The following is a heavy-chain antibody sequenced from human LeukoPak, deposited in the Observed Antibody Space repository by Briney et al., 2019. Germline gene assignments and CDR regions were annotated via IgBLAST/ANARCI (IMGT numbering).Heavy chain of an antibody. CDR3: ARGDSSSSGPFDY. Sequence: ASVKVSCKASGGTFSSYAISWVRQAPGQGLEWMGGIIPIFGTANYAQKFQGRVTITADESTSTAYMELSSLRSEDTAVYYCARGDSSSSGPFDYWGQGTLVTVSS. J-gene: IGHJ4*02. D-gene: IGHD6-6*01. CDR1: GGTFSSYA. V-gene: IGHV1-69*13. CDR2: IIPIFGTA.